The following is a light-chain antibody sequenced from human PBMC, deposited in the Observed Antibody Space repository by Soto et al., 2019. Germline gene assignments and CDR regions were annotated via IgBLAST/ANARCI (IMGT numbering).Light chain of an antibody. J-gene: IGKJ4*01. Sequence: DIQMTQSPSSLSASVGDRVTITCQASQDISNYLNWYQQKPGKAPKLLIYDASNLETGVPSRFSGSGSGTDFTFNISSLQSEDIATYYCQQYDNLPPLTFGGGTQGEIK. V-gene: IGKV1-33*01. CDR2: DAS. CDR1: QDISNY. CDR3: QQYDNLPPLT.